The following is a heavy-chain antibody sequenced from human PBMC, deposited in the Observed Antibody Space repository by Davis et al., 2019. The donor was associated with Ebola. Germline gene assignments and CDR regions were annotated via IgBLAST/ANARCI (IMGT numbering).Heavy chain of an antibody. CDR1: GFTFSSYW. J-gene: IGHJ6*02. CDR2: IKQDGSEK. CDR3: ARVRHYGMDV. Sequence: GGSLRPSCAASGFTFSSYWKGWVRQAPGKGLEWVANIKQDGSEKYYVDSVKGRFTISRDSAKNSLYLQMNSLRAEDTAVYYCARVRHYGMDVWGQGTTVTVSS. V-gene: IGHV3-7*01.